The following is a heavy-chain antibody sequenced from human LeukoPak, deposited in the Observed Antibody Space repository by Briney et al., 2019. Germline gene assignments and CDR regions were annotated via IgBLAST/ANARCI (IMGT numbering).Heavy chain of an antibody. CDR1: GFSFSIYA. CDR3: AKIQRPGGYVHFDY. CDR2: ISENGDRT. V-gene: IGHV3-23*01. D-gene: IGHD5-12*01. Sequence: GGSLRLSCAASGFSFSIYAMTWVRQAPGKGLEWVSTISENGDRTYYADSVKGRFTISRDNSMDTLYLQMNSLRAEDTAVYYCAKIQRPGGYVHFDYWGQGTLVTVSS. J-gene: IGHJ4*02.